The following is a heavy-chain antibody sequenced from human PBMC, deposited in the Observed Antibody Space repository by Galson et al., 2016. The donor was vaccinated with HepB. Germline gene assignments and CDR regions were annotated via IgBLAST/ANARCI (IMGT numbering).Heavy chain of an antibody. CDR2: IDNGGNT. J-gene: IGHJ4*02. V-gene: IGHV3-66*01. D-gene: IGHD2-8*02. Sequence: SLRLSCAASGSPVSDNFMSWVRQAPGKGLEWVSFIDNGGNTFYADSVKGRFTISRDSSKSTVLLQMNSLRAEDTAVYYCLRSGYWGQGTLVTVSS. CDR1: GSPVSDNF. CDR3: LRSGY.